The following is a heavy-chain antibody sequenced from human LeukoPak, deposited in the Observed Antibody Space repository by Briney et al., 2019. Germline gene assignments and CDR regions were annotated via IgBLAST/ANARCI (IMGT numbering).Heavy chain of an antibody. CDR1: GFTFSSYE. D-gene: IGHD2-2*01. CDR3: ARVGCFSSTSCYRGSDY. J-gene: IGHJ4*02. Sequence: GGPLRLSCAASGFTFSSYEMNWVREAPGKGLEWVSYISSSGGTIYYADSVKGRFTISRDNAKNSLYLQMNSLRAEDTAVYHCARVGCFSSTSCYRGSDYWGQGTLVTVSS. V-gene: IGHV3-48*03. CDR2: ISSSGGTI.